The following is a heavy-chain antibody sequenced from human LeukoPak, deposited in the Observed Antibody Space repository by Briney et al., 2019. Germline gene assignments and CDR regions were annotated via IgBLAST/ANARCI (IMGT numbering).Heavy chain of an antibody. CDR2: IYTSGST. Sequence: SETLSLTCTVSGASISSSYWSWIRQPAGKGLEWIGRIYTSGSTNYNPSLKSRVTMSVDTSKNQFSLNLSSVTAADTAMYYCARDPGWLVTLDAFDIWGQGTMVTVSS. D-gene: IGHD6-19*01. CDR3: ARDPGWLVTLDAFDI. J-gene: IGHJ3*02. V-gene: IGHV4-4*07. CDR1: GASISSSY.